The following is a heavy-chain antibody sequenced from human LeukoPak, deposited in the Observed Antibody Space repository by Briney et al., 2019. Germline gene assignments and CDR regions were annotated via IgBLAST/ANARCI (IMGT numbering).Heavy chain of an antibody. CDR3: ATSGDHGDYGGY. CDR1: GIIFSNYG. D-gene: IGHD4-17*01. J-gene: IGHJ4*02. CDR2: ISNSADST. Sequence: PGGSLRLFCAASGIIFSNYGMHWVRQAPGKGLEYVSAISNSADSTYYVNSVRGRFTISRDNSKKTLYLQMGSLRTEDMGVYYCATSGDHGDYGGYWGQGTLVTVSS. V-gene: IGHV3-64*01.